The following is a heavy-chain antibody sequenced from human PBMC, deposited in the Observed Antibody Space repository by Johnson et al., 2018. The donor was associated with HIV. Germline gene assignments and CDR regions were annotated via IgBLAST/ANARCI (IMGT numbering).Heavy chain of an antibody. CDR3: AKDRYMKGASTGFDI. CDR2: ISYDGSNK. Sequence: QVQLVESGGGVVQPGRSLRLSCAASGFTLSTYGMHWVRQAPGKGLEWVAVISYDGSNKYYADSVKGRFTTSRDNSKNTLYLQMNILRSEDTAVYYCAKDRYMKGASTGFDIWGQGTMVTVSS. D-gene: IGHD1-26*01. CDR1: GFTLSTYG. V-gene: IGHV3-30*18. J-gene: IGHJ3*02.